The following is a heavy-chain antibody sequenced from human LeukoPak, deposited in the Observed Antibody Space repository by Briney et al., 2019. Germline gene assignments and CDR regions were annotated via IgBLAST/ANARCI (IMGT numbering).Heavy chain of an antibody. J-gene: IGHJ4*02. CDR3: AKATLIAAAATYYED. D-gene: IGHD6-13*01. CDR1: GFTFDDYA. V-gene: IGHV3-9*01. CDR2: ISWNSGSI. Sequence: PGRSLRLSCAASGFTFDDYAMHWVRQAPGKGLEWVSGISWNSGSIGYADSVKGRFTISRDNAKNSLYLQMNSLRAEDTALYYCAKATLIAAAATYYEDWGQGTLVTVSS.